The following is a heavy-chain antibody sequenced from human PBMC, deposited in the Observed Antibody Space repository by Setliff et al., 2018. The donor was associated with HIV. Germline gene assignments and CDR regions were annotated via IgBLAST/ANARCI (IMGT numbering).Heavy chain of an antibody. CDR3: ARGYCSSTSCYGIYYFDN. V-gene: IGHV1-3*01. Sequence: ASVKVSCKASGYTFTNYAMHWVRQAPGQRLEWMGWIKAGNGNTKYSQEFQGRVTMTRKTSISTAYMELRSLRSDDTAVYYCARGYCSSTSCYGIYYFDNWGQGTPVTVSS. J-gene: IGHJ4*02. CDR2: IKAGNGNT. D-gene: IGHD2-2*01. CDR1: GYTFTNYA.